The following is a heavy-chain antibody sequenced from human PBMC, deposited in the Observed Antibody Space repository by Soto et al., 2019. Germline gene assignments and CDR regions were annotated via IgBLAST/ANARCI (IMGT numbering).Heavy chain of an antibody. CDR1: GGSLSGNRYY. J-gene: IGHJ6*02. CDR3: ARAAGRITIFGIVIAHYYYGMDV. D-gene: IGHD3-3*01. CDR2: IYHSGST. V-gene: IGHV4-61*01. Sequence: QVQLQESGPGLVKPSETLSLTCTISGGSLSGNRYYLSWIRQPPGKGLEWIGYIYHSGSTHNNPSLESRVTISVDTSKNQFSLKLTSVTAADTAVYYCARAAGRITIFGIVIAHYYYGMDVGGQGTTVTVSS.